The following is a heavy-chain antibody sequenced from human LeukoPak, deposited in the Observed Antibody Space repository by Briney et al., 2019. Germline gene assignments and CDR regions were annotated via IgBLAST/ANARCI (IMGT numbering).Heavy chain of an antibody. Sequence: GGSLRLSCAASGFTLSNAWMNWVRQAPGKGLEWVSSISSGSSFMYYADSVKGRFTIARDNAKNSLYLQMNSLRAKDTALYYCASDYYDSSGSSWFDPWGQGTLVTVSS. CDR2: ISSGSSFM. J-gene: IGHJ5*02. D-gene: IGHD3-22*01. CDR3: ASDYYDSSGSSWFDP. CDR1: GFTLSNAW. V-gene: IGHV3-21*01.